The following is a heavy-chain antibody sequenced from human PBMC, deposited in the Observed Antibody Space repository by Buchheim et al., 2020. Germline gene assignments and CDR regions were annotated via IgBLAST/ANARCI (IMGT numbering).Heavy chain of an antibody. CDR1: GCSISSGDYY. V-gene: IGHV4-30-4*01. Sequence: QVQLQESGPGLVKPSQTLSLTCTVSGCSISSGDYYWSWIRQPPGKGLEWIGYIYYSGSTYYNPSLKSRVTISVDPSQNQFSLKLSSVTAADTAVYYCARGFVNGWWLQNLGGYFDYWGQGTL. J-gene: IGHJ4*02. D-gene: IGHD5-24*01. CDR3: ARGFVNGWWLQNLGGYFDY. CDR2: IYYSGST.